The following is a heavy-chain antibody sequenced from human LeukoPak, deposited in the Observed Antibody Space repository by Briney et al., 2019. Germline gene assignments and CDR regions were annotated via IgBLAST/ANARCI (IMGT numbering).Heavy chain of an antibody. D-gene: IGHD3-10*01. CDR1: GFTFSTYG. Sequence: GGSLRLSCAASGFTFSTYGMHGVRQAPGKGLEWGAFIRYDGSNKYYEDSVKGRFTISRDNSKNTLYLHMNSLRAEDTAVYYCAKDRYYTSGSYFGYFDYWGQGTLVTVSS. CDR2: IRYDGSNK. CDR3: AKDRYYTSGSYFGYFDY. V-gene: IGHV3-30*02. J-gene: IGHJ4*02.